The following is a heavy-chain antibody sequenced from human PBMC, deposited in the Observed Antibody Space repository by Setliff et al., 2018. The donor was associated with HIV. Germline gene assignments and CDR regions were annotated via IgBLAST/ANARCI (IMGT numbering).Heavy chain of an antibody. CDR2: ISWKSGSV. CDR1: GFTFDDYA. V-gene: IGHV3-9*01. Sequence: GGSLRLSCAASGFTFDDYAMHWVRQAPGKGLEWVSGISWKSGSVGYADSVKGRFTISRDNSKNTLYLQMNSLRVEDTAVYYCTKTMYSSRWSGFDYWGQGTLVTVSS. D-gene: IGHD6-13*01. CDR3: TKTMYSSRWSGFDY. J-gene: IGHJ4*02.